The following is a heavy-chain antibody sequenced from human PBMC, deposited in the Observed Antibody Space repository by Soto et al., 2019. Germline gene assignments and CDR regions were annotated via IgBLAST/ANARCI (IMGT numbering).Heavy chain of an antibody. CDR1: GFTFSSYG. CDR2: ISSSSSTI. V-gene: IGHV3-48*02. J-gene: IGHJ6*02. Sequence: PGGSLRLSCAAPGFTFSSYGMNWVRQAPGEGLEWVSYISSSSSTIYYAGSVKGRFTISRDNAKNSLYLQMNSLRDEDTAVYYCARDMGLPVAGILYYYGMDVWGQGTTVTVSS. D-gene: IGHD6-19*01. CDR3: ARDMGLPVAGILYYYGMDV.